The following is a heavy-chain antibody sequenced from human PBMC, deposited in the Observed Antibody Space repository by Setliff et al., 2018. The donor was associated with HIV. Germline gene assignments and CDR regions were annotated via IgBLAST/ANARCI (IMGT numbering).Heavy chain of an antibody. CDR2: INHSGSN. D-gene: IGHD5-18*01. CDR1: GGSFSGYY. Sequence: PSETLSLTCAVYGGSFSGYYWSWIRQPPGKGLEWIGEINHSGSNNYNPSLKSRVTLSVDTSKNQVSLKLSSVTAADTAVYYCARTEDYSFGDAPFDYWGHGTLVTVSS. J-gene: IGHJ4*01. CDR3: ARTEDYSFGDAPFDY. V-gene: IGHV4-34*01.